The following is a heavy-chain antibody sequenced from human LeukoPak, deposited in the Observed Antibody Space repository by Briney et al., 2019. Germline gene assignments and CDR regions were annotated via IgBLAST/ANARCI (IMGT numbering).Heavy chain of an antibody. CDR3: VRGALDYVRGAFDI. CDR2: IRNNGGSG. D-gene: IGHD3-16*01. CDR1: GFTFRNYA. Sequence: GGSLRLSCAVSGFTFRNYAMHWVRQAPGKGLEYVSTIRNNGGSGYYANSVQGRFTISRDNSKNTLYLQMGSLTTEDMAVYYCVRGALDYVRGAFDIWGQGTSVTVSS. V-gene: IGHV3-64*01. J-gene: IGHJ3*02.